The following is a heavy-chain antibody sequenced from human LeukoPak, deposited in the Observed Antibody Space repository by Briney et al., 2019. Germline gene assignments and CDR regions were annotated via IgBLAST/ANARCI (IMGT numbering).Heavy chain of an antibody. CDR1: GFTLSSYS. CDR3: ARGLQQLVRGFNYYFMDV. V-gene: IGHV3-48*01. J-gene: IGHJ6*03. CDR2: ITSSSSSI. Sequence: PGGSLRLSCAASGFTLSSYSMNWVRQAPGKGLEWVSYITSSSSSIYYADSVRGRFTISRDNAKNSLYLQMNSLRAEDTAVYYCARGLQQLVRGFNYYFMDVWGKGTTVTVSS. D-gene: IGHD6-13*01.